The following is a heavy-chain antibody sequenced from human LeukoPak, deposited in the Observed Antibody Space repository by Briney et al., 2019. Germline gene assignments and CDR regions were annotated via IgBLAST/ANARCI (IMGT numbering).Heavy chain of an antibody. CDR1: GGSISSHY. CDR3: AREGPGVVPAAMGFYYYYYMDV. V-gene: IGHV4-59*11. Sequence: SETLSLTCTVSGGSISSHYWSWIRQPPGKGLEWIGYIYYSGSTNYNPSLKSRVTISVDTSKNQFSLKLSSVTAADTAVYYCAREGPGVVPAAMGFYYYYYMDVWGKGTTVTVSS. CDR2: IYYSGST. D-gene: IGHD2-2*01. J-gene: IGHJ6*03.